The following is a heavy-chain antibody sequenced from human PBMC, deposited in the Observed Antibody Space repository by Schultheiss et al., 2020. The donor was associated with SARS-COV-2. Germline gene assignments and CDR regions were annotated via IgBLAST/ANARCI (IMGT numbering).Heavy chain of an antibody. CDR3: ARGEVGEWFLPLGF. CDR1: GFHFSVYG. Sequence: GGSLRLSCAASGFHFSVYGMHWVRQAPGKGLEWVAVISYDGSNKYYADSVKGRFTISRDNAKNTLYLQMNSLRAEDTAVYYCARGEVGEWFLPLGFWGQGTLVTVSS. CDR2: ISYDGSNK. J-gene: IGHJ4*02. V-gene: IGHV3-30*03. D-gene: IGHD3-3*01.